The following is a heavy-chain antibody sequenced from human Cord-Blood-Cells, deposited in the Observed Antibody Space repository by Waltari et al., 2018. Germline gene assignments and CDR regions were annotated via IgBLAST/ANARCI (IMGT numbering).Heavy chain of an antibody. CDR2: IWYEGSNK. Sequence: QVQLVESGGGVVQPGRSLRLSCAASGFPFSSYGMHWVRQAPGQGLEWVAVIWYEGSNKYYADSVKGRFTISRDNSKNTLYLQMNSLRAEDTAVYYCASSSSGDDSSGYYWYFDLWGRGTLVTVSS. CDR3: ASSSSGDDSSGYYWYFDL. V-gene: IGHV3-33*01. D-gene: IGHD3-22*01. CDR1: GFPFSSYG. J-gene: IGHJ2*01.